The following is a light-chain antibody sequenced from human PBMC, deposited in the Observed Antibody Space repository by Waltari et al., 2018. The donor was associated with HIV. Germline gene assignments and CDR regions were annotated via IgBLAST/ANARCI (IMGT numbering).Light chain of an antibody. Sequence: QSALTQPASVSGFPGQSITISCTGSSSDVGGYNYVSWYQQFPGKAPKLLIFEVSNRPSGVSDRFSGSKSGNTASLTISGLQAEDEADYYCNSYATSNIVVFGRGTKVTVL. V-gene: IGLV2-14*01. CDR1: SSDVGGYNY. J-gene: IGLJ2*01. CDR2: EVS. CDR3: NSYATSNIVV.